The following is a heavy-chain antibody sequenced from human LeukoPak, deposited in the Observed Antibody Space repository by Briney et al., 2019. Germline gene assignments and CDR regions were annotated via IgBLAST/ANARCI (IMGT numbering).Heavy chain of an antibody. CDR1: GYTFITYN. V-gene: IGHV1-3*01. CDR3: ASENWSDP. Sequence: ASVKVSCKASGYTFITYNIHWVRQAPGQRLEWMGWINAGNGNKIYSQRFQGRVTITRDTSASTVYMELSSLRSEDTAVYYCASENWSDPWGQGTLVTVSS. CDR2: INAGNGNK. J-gene: IGHJ5*02.